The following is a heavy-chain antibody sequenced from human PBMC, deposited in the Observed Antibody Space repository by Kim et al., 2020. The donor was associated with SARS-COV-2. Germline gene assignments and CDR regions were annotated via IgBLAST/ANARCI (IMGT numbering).Heavy chain of an antibody. J-gene: IGHJ4*02. Sequence: ASVKVSCKTSGYTFTTRYLHWARQAPGQGLEWMGRINPSSGGTNYAQKFQDRVTMTRDTSVSTAYMELSRLTSDDTVVYYCARGNTETIDYWGQGTLVTVSS. CDR1: GYTFTTRY. V-gene: IGHV1-2*05. CDR2: INPSSGGT. CDR3: ARGNTETIDY.